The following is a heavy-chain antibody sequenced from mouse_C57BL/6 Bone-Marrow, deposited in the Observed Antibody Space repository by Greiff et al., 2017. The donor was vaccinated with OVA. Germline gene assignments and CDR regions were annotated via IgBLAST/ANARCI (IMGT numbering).Heavy chain of an antibody. CDR3: ARSTTVVAPDYYAMDY. D-gene: IGHD1-1*01. Sequence: QVQLQQSDAELVKPGASVKISCKVSGYTFTDYTIHWMKQRPEQGLEWIGYIYPRDGSTKYNEKFKGKATLTAYKSSSTAYMQLNSLTSEDSAVYFCARSTTVVAPDYYAMDYWGQGTSVTVSS. V-gene: IGHV1-78*01. CDR2: IYPRDGST. CDR1: GYTFTDYT. J-gene: IGHJ4*01.